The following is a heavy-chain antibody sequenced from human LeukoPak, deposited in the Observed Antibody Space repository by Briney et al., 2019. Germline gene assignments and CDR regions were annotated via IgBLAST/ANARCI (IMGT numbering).Heavy chain of an antibody. Sequence: GGSLRLSCTASGFTFSGHWIHWVRQPPGMGLVWVSRINERGTDSMYAESVKGRFTISRDNAKNTVYLQMNSLRAEDTAVYYCARGVGAFDIWGQGTMVTVSS. CDR2: INERGTDS. J-gene: IGHJ3*02. V-gene: IGHV3-74*03. CDR3: ARGVGAFDI. CDR1: GFTFSGHW.